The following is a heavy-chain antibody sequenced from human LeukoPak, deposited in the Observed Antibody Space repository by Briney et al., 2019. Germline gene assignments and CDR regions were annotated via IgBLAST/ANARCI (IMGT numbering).Heavy chain of an antibody. CDR3: ARESEPDYYDSSGYYYVDAIDI. Sequence: GGSLRLSRADSRFTFSSYSMNWVRHTPGKGLEWVSYISSRSSTISYTDSLKGRFTSSRDNAKTSLYLQMNSLRAEDTAVYYCARESEPDYYDSSGYYYVDAIDIWGQGTMVTVSS. J-gene: IGHJ3*02. CDR1: RFTFSSYS. CDR2: ISSRSSTI. V-gene: IGHV3-48*01. D-gene: IGHD3-22*01.